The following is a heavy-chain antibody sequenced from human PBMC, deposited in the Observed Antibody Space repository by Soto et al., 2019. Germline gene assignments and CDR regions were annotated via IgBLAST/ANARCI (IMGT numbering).Heavy chain of an antibody. CDR1: GVSLTSTGVG. V-gene: IGHV2-5*02. D-gene: IGHD2-8*01. Sequence: QITLKESGPTLMKPTQTLTLTCTLSGVSLTSTGVGVDWIRHPPGKALEWLALIYLDDDIRYSPSLKNRLTITKDISKNQVVLTLTNMDPVDTATYYCAHRRGGPPNVWGQGSLVTVSS. CDR3: AHRRGGPPNV. J-gene: IGHJ4*02. CDR2: IYLDDDI.